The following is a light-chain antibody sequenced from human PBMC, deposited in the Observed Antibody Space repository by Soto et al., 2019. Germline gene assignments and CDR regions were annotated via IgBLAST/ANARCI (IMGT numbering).Light chain of an antibody. CDR3: LPDYGHTWT. CDR2: SAS. V-gene: IGKV1-6*01. Sequence: QMTQYPSSLSASVGEKIIITCRASRDVVSDVCCYQQKPGQAPKLLIYSASNLYTGVPSRFSGSRSGTEFTLTISSLQPEDVKSYYFLPDYGHTWTFGQGTKVQIE. J-gene: IGKJ1*01. CDR1: RDVVSD.